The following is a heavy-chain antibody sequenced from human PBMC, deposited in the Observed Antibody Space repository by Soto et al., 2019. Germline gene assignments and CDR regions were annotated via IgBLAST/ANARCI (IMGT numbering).Heavy chain of an antibody. CDR1: GGTFSSYP. CDR3: ARDLDGSRRLDY. V-gene: IGHV1-69*06. CDR2: ILPIFGTV. Sequence: QVQLVQSGAEVKKPGSSVNVSCKASGGTFSSYPISWVRQAPGQGLEWMGWILPIFGTVNYAPKFQGRVTITADRSTSTAYMDLSSLRSEDTAVYYCARDLDGSRRLDYWGPGTLVTVSS. J-gene: IGHJ4*02. D-gene: IGHD6-13*01.